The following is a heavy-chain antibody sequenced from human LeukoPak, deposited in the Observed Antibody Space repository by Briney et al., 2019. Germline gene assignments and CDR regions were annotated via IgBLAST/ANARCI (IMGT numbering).Heavy chain of an antibody. CDR2: IYYSGST. V-gene: IGHV4-39*01. Sequence: PSETLSLTCTVSGGSISSSSYYWGWIRQPPGKGLEWIGSIYYSGSTYYNPSLKSRVTISVDTSKNQFSLKLSSVTAADTAVYYRARLVVPAAISGLYNWFDPWGQGTLVTVSS. CDR3: ARLVVPAAISGLYNWFDP. D-gene: IGHD2-2*02. J-gene: IGHJ5*02. CDR1: GGSISSSSYY.